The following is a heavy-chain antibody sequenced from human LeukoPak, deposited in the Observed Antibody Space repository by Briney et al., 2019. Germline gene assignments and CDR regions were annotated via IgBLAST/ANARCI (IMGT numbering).Heavy chain of an antibody. Sequence: SETLSLTCTVSGGSISNYYWSWIRQPPGKGLEWIGYIYYSGSTNYNPSLKSRVTISVDTSKNQFSLKLSSVTAADTAVYYCARVGGTNYYYYGMDVWGQGTTFTISS. CDR3: ARVGGTNYYYYGMDV. D-gene: IGHD1-26*01. CDR2: IYYSGST. CDR1: GGSISNYY. J-gene: IGHJ6*02. V-gene: IGHV4-59*01.